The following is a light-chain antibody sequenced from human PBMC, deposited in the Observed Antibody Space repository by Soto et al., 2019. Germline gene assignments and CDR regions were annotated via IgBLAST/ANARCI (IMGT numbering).Light chain of an antibody. CDR3: QQSYRAHLT. CDR2: AAS. J-gene: IGKJ3*01. V-gene: IGKV1-39*01. CDR1: QTINTY. Sequence: DIQMTHSPSSLSASVGDRVTITCRASQTINTYLNWYQQKPWKAPKLLIHAASSLQSGVPSRFSGSGSGKDLTLTISTLQPEDFATYYCQQSYRAHLTFGPGTKVDIX.